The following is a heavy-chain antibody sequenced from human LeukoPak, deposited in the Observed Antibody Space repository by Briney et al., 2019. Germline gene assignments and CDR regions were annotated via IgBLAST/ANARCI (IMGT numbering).Heavy chain of an antibody. CDR1: GFTFSSYG. J-gene: IGHJ6*03. V-gene: IGHV3-30*02. Sequence: GGSLRLSCAASGFTFSSYGMHWVRQAPGKGLEWVAFIRYDGSNKYYADSVKGRFTISRDNSKNTLYLQMNSLRAEDTAVYYCARGPGIVVVVDMDVWGKGTTVTVSS. CDR2: IRYDGSNK. D-gene: IGHD2-2*01. CDR3: ARGPGIVVVVDMDV.